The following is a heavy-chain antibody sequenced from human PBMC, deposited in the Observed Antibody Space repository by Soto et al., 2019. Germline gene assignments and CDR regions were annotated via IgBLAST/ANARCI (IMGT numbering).Heavy chain of an antibody. CDR2: IYYSGST. V-gene: IGHV4-39*01. CDR3: ARHRPPKDIVLVDFYHYGMDV. Sequence: TSETLSLTCIVSGDSIGSSGYYWGWIRQPPGKGLEWIGNIYYSGSTYYNPSLKSRVTMSVDTSKNQFSLKLSSVTAADTAVYYCARHRPPKDIVLVDFYHYGMDVWGQGTTVTVSS. J-gene: IGHJ6*02. D-gene: IGHD2-8*01. CDR1: GDSIGSSGYY.